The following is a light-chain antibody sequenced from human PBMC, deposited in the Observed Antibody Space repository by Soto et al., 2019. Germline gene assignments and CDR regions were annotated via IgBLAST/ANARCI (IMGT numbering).Light chain of an antibody. J-gene: IGLJ3*02. V-gene: IGLV2-14*01. Sequence: QSALTQPASVSGSPGQSITISCTGTSSDVGGYNYVSWYQQHLGKAPKLMIYEVSNRPSGVSNRFSGSKSGNTASLTISGLQAEDEADYYCSSYTSSSTWVFGGGTKVTVL. CDR3: SSYTSSSTWV. CDR2: EVS. CDR1: SSDVGGYNY.